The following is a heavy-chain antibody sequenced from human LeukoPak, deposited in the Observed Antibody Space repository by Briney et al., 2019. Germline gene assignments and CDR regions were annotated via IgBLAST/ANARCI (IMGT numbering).Heavy chain of an antibody. CDR3: ARVRYRLAETYIDY. V-gene: IGHV1-2*02. J-gene: IGHJ4*02. Sequence: ASVKVSCKAFGYTFTSNYMHWVRQAPGQGLEWMGWINPNSGDTNYAQKFQGRVTMTRDTSISTAYMELSRLRSDDTAVYYCARVRYRLAETYIDYWGQGTLVTVSS. D-gene: IGHD3-16*01. CDR1: GYTFTSNY. CDR2: INPNSGDT.